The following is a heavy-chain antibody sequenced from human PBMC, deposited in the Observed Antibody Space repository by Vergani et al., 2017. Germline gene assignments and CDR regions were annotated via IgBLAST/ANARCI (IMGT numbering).Heavy chain of an antibody. Sequence: EVQLVQSGAEVKKPGESLKISCKGSGYSFTNYWIAWVRQMPGKGLEWMGIIFPGDSDTRSSPSFQGQVTISADKSISTAYLQWSSLKASDTALYYCANSLAVAGTDYLGYWGKGTLVTVSS. D-gene: IGHD6-19*01. J-gene: IGHJ4*02. V-gene: IGHV5-51*01. CDR1: GYSFTNYW. CDR2: IFPGDSDT. CDR3: ANSLAVAGTDYLGY.